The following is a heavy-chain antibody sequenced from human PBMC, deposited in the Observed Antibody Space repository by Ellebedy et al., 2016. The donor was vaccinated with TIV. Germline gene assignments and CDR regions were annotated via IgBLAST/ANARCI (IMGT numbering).Heavy chain of an antibody. Sequence: SETLSLTCTVSGGSVMSYLWSWIRQPAGKGLEWLGRINTSGSTNYNPSLKGRVSMSRDTSKNQLSLKLSSMTAADTAMYYCATYNNEGTYNWFDPWGQGTLVTVSS. CDR3: ATYNNEGTYNWFDP. V-gene: IGHV4-4*07. J-gene: IGHJ5*02. CDR1: GGSVMSYL. D-gene: IGHD5-24*01. CDR2: INTSGST.